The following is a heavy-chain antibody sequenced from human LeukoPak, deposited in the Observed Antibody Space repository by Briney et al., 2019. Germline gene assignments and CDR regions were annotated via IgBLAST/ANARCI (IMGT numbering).Heavy chain of an antibody. CDR2: INPNSGGT. J-gene: IGHJ6*03. V-gene: IGHV1-2*02. Sequence: ASVKVSCKASGYTFTGYYMHWVRQAPGQGLEWMGWINPNSGGTNYAQKFQGRVTMTRDTSISTAYMELSGLRSDDTAVYYCVGDYDNFMDVWGKGTTVTVSS. CDR3: VGDYDNFMDV. CDR1: GYTFTGYY. D-gene: IGHD3-9*01.